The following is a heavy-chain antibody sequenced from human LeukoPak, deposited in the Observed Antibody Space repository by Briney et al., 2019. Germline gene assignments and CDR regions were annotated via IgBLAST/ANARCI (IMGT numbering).Heavy chain of an antibody. D-gene: IGHD3-3*01. CDR1: GGSISSSSYY. CDR3: ARANTYDFWSGYCPYFDY. Sequence: SGTLSLTCTVSGGSISSSSYYWGWIRQPPGKGLEWIGSIYYSGSTYYNPSLKSRVTISVDTSKNQFSLKLSSVTAADTAVYYCARANTYDFWSGYCPYFDYWGQGTLVTVSS. J-gene: IGHJ4*02. V-gene: IGHV4-39*01. CDR2: IYYSGST.